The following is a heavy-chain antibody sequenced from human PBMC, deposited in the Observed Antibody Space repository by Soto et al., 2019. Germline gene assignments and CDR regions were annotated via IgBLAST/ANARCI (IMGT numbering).Heavy chain of an antibody. CDR2: ISFDGTNK. Sequence: QVPLVESGGRVVQPGRSLRLSCAASGFRFSRDGMHWVRQAPGKGLEWVAEISFDGTNKYYAESVKGRFSVSRDNANNTLHLEMHSLGPEDTAVYFCATGRSTRFDPWGQGTLVTVSS. V-gene: IGHV3-30*03. CDR1: GFRFSRDG. D-gene: IGHD3-10*01. J-gene: IGHJ5*02. CDR3: ATGRSTRFDP.